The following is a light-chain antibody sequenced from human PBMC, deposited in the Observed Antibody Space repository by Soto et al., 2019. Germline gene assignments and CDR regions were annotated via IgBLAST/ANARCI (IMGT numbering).Light chain of an antibody. V-gene: IGLV2-14*03. J-gene: IGLJ2*01. CDR2: DVR. Sequence: QSALTQPASVSGSPGQSITISCTGTSSDVGGYNYVSWYQHHPGEAPKLLIYDVRYRPSGVSNRFSGSKSGNTASLTISGLQAEDEADYYCSSYITSSTLEVFGGGTKVTVL. CDR3: SSYITSSTLEV. CDR1: SSDVGGYNY.